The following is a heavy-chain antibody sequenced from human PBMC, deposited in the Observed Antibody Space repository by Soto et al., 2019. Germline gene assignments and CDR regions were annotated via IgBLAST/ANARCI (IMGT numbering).Heavy chain of an antibody. J-gene: IGHJ6*02. CDR3: ARGAYISGSFYYYYYYGMDV. CDR2: INHSGST. D-gene: IGHD3-10*01. CDR1: CGSFSGYY. Sequence: SETLSLTCAVYCGSFSGYYWSWIRQPPGKGLEWIGEINHSGSTNYNPSLKSRVTISVDTSKNQFSLKLSSVTAADTAVYYCARGAYISGSFYYYYYYGMDVWGQGTTVTVSS. V-gene: IGHV4-34*01.